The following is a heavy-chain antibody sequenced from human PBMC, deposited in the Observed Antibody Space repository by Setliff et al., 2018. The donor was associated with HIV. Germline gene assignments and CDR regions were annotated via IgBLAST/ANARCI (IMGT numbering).Heavy chain of an antibody. CDR2: ISAYNGNT. CDR1: GYIFISYG. D-gene: IGHD3-10*01. V-gene: IGHV1-18*01. Sequence: EASVKVSCKASGYIFISYGFSWVRQAPGQGLEWMVWISAYNGNTNYAQKLQGRVTMTTDTSTSTAYMELRNLRSDDTAVYYCARAPKRVYYYGSGTYLHDAFDIWGQGTMVTVSS. J-gene: IGHJ3*02. CDR3: ARAPKRVYYYGSGTYLHDAFDI.